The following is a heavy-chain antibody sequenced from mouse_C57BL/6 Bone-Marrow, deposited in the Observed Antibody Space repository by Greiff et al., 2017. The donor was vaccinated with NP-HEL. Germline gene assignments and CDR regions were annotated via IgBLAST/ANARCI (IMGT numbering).Heavy chain of an antibody. CDR1: GFNIKNTY. J-gene: IGHJ3*01. CDR2: IDPANGNT. D-gene: IGHD1-1*01. Sequence: EVKLQESVAELVRPGASVKLSCTASGFNIKNTYMHWVKQRPEQGLEWIGRIDPANGNTKYAPKFQGKATITADTSSNTAYLQLSSLTSEDTAIYYCASDYYYGSRAWFAYWGQGTLVTVSA. V-gene: IGHV14-3*01. CDR3: ASDYYYGSRAWFAY.